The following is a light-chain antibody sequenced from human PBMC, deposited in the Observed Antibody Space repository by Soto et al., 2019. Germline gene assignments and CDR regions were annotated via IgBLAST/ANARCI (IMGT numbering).Light chain of an antibody. V-gene: IGKV1-39*01. Sequence: DIQMTQSPSSLSASVGARVTITCRASQNIESYLNWYQQRPGKAPKLLIHDASSLQSGVPSRFSGGGSGTDFTLTISSLQPEDVATYYCQQSYSTPLTFGGGTKVDIK. CDR1: QNIESY. J-gene: IGKJ4*01. CDR2: DAS. CDR3: QQSYSTPLT.